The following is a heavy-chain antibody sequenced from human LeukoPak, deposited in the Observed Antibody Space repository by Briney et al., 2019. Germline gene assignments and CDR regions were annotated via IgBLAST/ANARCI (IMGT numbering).Heavy chain of an antibody. V-gene: IGHV3-23*01. Sequence: GGSLRLSCLACGFTFRTYSLRWVRQAPGEGLEGVSALSAGKQLPYYADSVKGRLTVSRDNSKNTLYLQLSSLRAEDTAVYYCAKEHDLWHEGGNWFDAWGQGSLVTVSS. D-gene: IGHD3-3*01. J-gene: IGHJ5*02. CDR1: GFTFRTYS. CDR3: AKEHDLWHEGGNWFDA. CDR2: LSAGKQLP.